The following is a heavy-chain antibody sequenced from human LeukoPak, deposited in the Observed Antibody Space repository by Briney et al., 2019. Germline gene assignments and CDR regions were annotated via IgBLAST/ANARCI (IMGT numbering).Heavy chain of an antibody. Sequence: GGSLRLSCAASGFTFSSYGMYWVRQAPGKGLEWVAVISYDGSNKYYADSVKGRFTISRDNSKNTLYLQMNSLRAEDTAVYYCAKGDGSGSYYKGFDYWGQGTLVTVSS. CDR1: GFTFSSYG. V-gene: IGHV3-30*18. D-gene: IGHD3-10*01. CDR3: AKGDGSGSYYKGFDY. J-gene: IGHJ4*02. CDR2: ISYDGSNK.